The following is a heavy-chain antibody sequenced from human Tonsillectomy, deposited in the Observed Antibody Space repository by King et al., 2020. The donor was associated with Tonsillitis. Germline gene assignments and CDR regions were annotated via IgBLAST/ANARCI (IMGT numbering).Heavy chain of an antibody. J-gene: IGHJ4*02. D-gene: IGHD4-11*01. Sequence: VQLVESGGGVVQPGRSLKLSCAASGFSFSSYAMHWVRQAPGKGLEWVAIISHDGRNKYYAHSVKGRLTISSDNSKNRLYLQMNSLRTEDTAVYYCARAKSNYDFDYWGQGTLVTVSS. CDR1: GFSFSSYA. CDR3: ARAKSNYDFDY. CDR2: ISHDGRNK. V-gene: IGHV3-30*04.